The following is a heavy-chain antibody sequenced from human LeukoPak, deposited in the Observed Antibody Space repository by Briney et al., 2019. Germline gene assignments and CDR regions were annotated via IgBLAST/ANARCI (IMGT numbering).Heavy chain of an antibody. J-gene: IGHJ4*02. CDR1: GFTFSSYW. Sequence: GGSLRLSCAASGFTFSSYWMNWVRQAPGKGLEWVANINGDGRDKYYVGSVRGRFTISRDNADNALYLQMNSLRGDDTALYYCARGVDAAIDWWGQGTLVTVSS. CDR3: ARGVDAAIDW. D-gene: IGHD3-9*01. V-gene: IGHV3-7*01. CDR2: INGDGRDK.